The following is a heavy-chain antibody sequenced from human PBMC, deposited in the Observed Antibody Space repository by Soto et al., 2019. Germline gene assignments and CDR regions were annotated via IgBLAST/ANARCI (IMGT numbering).Heavy chain of an antibody. CDR3: TKVGPVAEELDY. V-gene: IGHV3-15*01. CDR1: GFTFTNAW. Sequence: EVQLVESGGGLVKPGWSLRLSCAASGFTFTNAWMSWVRQAPGKGLEWVGRIRGKTAGGTIDYAAGVKGRFAISRDDSKNTLYLQMNSLKTEDTAVYYCTKVGPVAEELDYWGQGTLVTVSS. D-gene: IGHD2-2*01. J-gene: IGHJ4*02. CDR2: IRGKTAGGTI.